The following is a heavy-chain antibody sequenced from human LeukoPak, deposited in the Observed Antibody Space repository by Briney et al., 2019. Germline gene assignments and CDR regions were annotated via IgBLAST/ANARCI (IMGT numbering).Heavy chain of an antibody. J-gene: IGHJ4*02. D-gene: IGHD3-9*01. Sequence: GGSLRLSCAASGFTFSNAWISWVRQAPGKGLEWVGRIKSKTDGGTTDYAAPVKGRFTISRDDSKNTLYLQMNSLKTEDTAVYYCSLDYDILTGYVFDYWGQGTLVTVSS. CDR2: IKSKTDGGTT. CDR3: SLDYDILTGYVFDY. V-gene: IGHV3-15*01. CDR1: GFTFSNAW.